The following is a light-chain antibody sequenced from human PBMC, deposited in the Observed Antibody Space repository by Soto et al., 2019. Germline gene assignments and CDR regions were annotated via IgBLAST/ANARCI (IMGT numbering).Light chain of an antibody. J-gene: IGKJ5*01. V-gene: IGKV1-5*01. CDR2: DAS. Sequence: IQMTQSPSTLSASVGDRVTITCRASQTISNGLAWYQQKPGKAPTLLIYDASTLESGVPSRFSGTGSGTEFTLSIDSLQPDDFATYYCQQYHTSSFTLGQGTRLEVK. CDR1: QTISNG. CDR3: QQYHTSSFT.